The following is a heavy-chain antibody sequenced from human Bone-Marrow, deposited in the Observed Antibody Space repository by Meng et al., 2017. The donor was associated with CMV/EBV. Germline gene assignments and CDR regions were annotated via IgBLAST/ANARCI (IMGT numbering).Heavy chain of an antibody. D-gene: IGHD3-10*01. V-gene: IGHV3-15*01. Sequence: GGSLRLSCAASGFTVSSNYMSWVRQAPGKGLEWVGRIRSKIDGGTTDYAAPVKGRFTISRDDSKNALFLRMNSLKTEDTAIYFCATEVVIREFEKDAFDIWGQGTMVTVSS. J-gene: IGHJ3*02. CDR1: GFTVSSNY. CDR3: ATEVVIREFEKDAFDI. CDR2: IRSKIDGGTT.